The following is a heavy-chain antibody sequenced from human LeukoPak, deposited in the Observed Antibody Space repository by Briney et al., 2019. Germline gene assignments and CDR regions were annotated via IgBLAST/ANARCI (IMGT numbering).Heavy chain of an antibody. Sequence: GGSLRLSCAASGFTFSSYGMTWVRPAPGKWLEWVAGISGSGGSTYYEDYVKGRFTISRDNSKNTLYLQMNNLRAEDTAVYYCAKKSGGTCYSHLDYWGQGTLVTVSS. D-gene: IGHD2-15*01. CDR2: ISGSGGST. CDR1: GFTFSSYG. J-gene: IGHJ4*02. V-gene: IGHV3-23*01. CDR3: AKKSGGTCYSHLDY.